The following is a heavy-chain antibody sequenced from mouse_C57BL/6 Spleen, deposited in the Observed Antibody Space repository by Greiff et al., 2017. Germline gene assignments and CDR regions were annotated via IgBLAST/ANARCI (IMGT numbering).Heavy chain of an antibody. CDR3: ARYQDPYYFDY. CDR1: GFTFTDYY. V-gene: IGHV7-3*01. Sequence: EVKLMESGGGLVQPGGSLSLSCAASGFTFTDYYMSWVRQPPGKALEWLGFIRNKANGYTTEYSASVKGRFTISRDNSQSILYLQMNALRAEDSATYYCARYQDPYYFDYWGQGTTLTVSS. CDR2: IRNKANGYTT. J-gene: IGHJ2*01.